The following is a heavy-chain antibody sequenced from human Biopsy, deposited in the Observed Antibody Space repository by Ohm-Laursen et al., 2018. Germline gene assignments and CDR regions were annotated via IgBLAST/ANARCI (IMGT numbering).Heavy chain of an antibody. Sequence: SLRLSCAASGFTFSPYSMNWVRQAPGQGLEWVSSISSSGSFIYFADSVKGRFTISRDNARNSLYLQMNSLRAEDTAVYYCGRGQTVAPGYYGIYVWGKGTAVTVSS. CDR3: GRGQTVAPGYYGIYV. V-gene: IGHV3-21*01. J-gene: IGHJ6*04. CDR2: ISSSGSFI. D-gene: IGHD4-17*01. CDR1: GFTFSPYS.